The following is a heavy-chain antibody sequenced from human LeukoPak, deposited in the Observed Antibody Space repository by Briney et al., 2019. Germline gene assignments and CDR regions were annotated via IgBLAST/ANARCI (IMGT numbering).Heavy chain of an antibody. CDR3: ARHKGYYYGSGSYPYYFDN. CDR1: GFTFSSYN. Sequence: PGGSLRLSCAASGFTFSSYNMNWVRQAPGKGLEWIGSISYSGSTHYDPSLKSRVTISVDTSKNQFSLKLTSVTAADTAVYYCARHKGYYYGSGSYPYYFDNWGPGTLVTVSS. V-gene: IGHV4-39*01. CDR2: ISYSGST. J-gene: IGHJ4*02. D-gene: IGHD3-10*01.